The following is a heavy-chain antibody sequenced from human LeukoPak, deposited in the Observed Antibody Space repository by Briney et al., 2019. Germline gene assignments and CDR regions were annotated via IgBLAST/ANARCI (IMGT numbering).Heavy chain of an antibody. CDR1: GLTFDDFG. CDR3: TRDETGIDY. V-gene: IGHV3-20*04. D-gene: IGHD1-1*01. CDR2: INWNGSIT. J-gene: IGHJ4*02. Sequence: GGSLRLSCTTSGLTFDDFGLSWVRQAPGKGLEWVSSINWNGSITPYADSVRGRFTISRDNDKNSLYLQMNSLKVEDTALYYCTRDETGIDYWGPGTLVTVSS.